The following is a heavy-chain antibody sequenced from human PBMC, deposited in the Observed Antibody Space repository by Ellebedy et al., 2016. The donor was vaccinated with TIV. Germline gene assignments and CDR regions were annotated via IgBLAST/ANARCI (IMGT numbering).Heavy chain of an antibody. CDR1: GFIFSSYG. J-gene: IGHJ4*02. CDR2: IRYDGTNK. Sequence: PGGSLRLSCAASGFIFSSYGMHWVRQAPRKGLAWVAFIRYDGTNKFYADSVKGRFIISRDNSKNTLYLQMNSLRAEDTAVYYCAKDRLWRGSGTQTFDNWGQGTLVTVSS. CDR3: AKDRLWRGSGTQTFDN. V-gene: IGHV3-30*02. D-gene: IGHD3-10*01.